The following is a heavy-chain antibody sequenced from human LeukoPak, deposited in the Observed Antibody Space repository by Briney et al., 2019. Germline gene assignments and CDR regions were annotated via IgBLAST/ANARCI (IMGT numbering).Heavy chain of an antibody. CDR1: GFTFDDYA. J-gene: IGHJ4*02. V-gene: IGHV3-9*01. D-gene: IGHD7-27*01. Sequence: SLRLSCAASGFTFDDYAMHWVRQAPGKGLEWVSGISWNSGSIGYADSVKGRFTISRDNSKNTLYLQMNSLRAEDTAVYYCAKDLGDYWGQGTLVTVSS. CDR3: AKDLGDY. CDR2: ISWNSGSI.